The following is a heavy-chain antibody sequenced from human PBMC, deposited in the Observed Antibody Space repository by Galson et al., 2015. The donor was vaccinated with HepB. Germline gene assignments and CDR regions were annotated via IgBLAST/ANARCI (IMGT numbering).Heavy chain of an antibody. CDR3: AKRRSTITAPFDY. CDR2: VTGRGDTT. V-gene: IGHV3-23*01. CDR1: GFTFSSFA. J-gene: IGHJ4*02. Sequence: SLRLSCAASGFTFSSFAMSWVRQAPGKGLEWVSAVTGRGDTTYYADSVKGRFTISRDNSKNTLYLQMNSLRAEDTAVYYCAKRRSTITAPFDYWGQGTLVTVSS. D-gene: IGHD4-11*01.